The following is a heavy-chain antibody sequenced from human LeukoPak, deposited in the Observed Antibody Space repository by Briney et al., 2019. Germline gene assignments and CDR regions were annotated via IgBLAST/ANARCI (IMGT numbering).Heavy chain of an antibody. J-gene: IGHJ5*02. CDR3: ARGRRQWLLNNWFGP. CDR2: INHSGST. V-gene: IGHV4-34*01. Sequence: SETLSLTCAVYGGSFSGYYWSWIRQPPGKGLEWIGEINHSGSTNYNPSLKSRVTISVDTSKNQFSLKLSSVTAADTAVYYCARGRRQWLLNNWFGPWGQGTLVTVSS. CDR1: GGSFSGYY. D-gene: IGHD6-19*01.